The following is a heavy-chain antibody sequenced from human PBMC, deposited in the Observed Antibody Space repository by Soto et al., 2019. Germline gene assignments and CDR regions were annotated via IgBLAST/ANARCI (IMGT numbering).Heavy chain of an antibody. V-gene: IGHV3-30-3*01. J-gene: IGHJ4*02. Sequence: QVQLVESGGGVVQPGRSLRLSCAASGFTFSSYAMHWVRQAPGKGLEWVAVISYDGSNKYYADSVKGQFTISRDNSKNTLYLQMNSLRAEDTAVYYCARVEEEGYSYGLAFYFDYWGQGTLVTVSS. CDR2: ISYDGSNK. CDR1: GFTFSSYA. D-gene: IGHD5-18*01. CDR3: ARVEEEGYSYGLAFYFDY.